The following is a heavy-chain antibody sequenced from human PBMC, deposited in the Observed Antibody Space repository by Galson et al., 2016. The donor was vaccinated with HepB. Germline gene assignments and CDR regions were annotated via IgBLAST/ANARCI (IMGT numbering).Heavy chain of an antibody. CDR1: GFTFSSYA. Sequence: SLGLSCAASGFTFSSYAMHWVRQAPGKGLEWVAVISYDGNNKFYADSVKGRFTISRDNSKNTLYLQMNSLRPEDTAVYYCARDFPYSSSSPYYGMDVWGQGTTVTVSS. J-gene: IGHJ6*02. CDR3: ARDFPYSSSSPYYGMDV. CDR2: ISYDGNNK. D-gene: IGHD6-6*01. V-gene: IGHV3-30*04.